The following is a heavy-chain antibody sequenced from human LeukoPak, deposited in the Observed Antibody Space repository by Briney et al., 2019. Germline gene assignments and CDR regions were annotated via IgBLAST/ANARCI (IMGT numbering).Heavy chain of an antibody. CDR1: GFTFSSYA. J-gene: IGHJ4*02. V-gene: IGHV3-23*01. CDR2: IRGSGGNT. Sequence: GESLRLSCAASGFTFSSYAMSWVRQAPGKGPEWVSNIRGSGGNTYYADAVRGRVTISIDNSKNTLYLQMNSLRAEHTAVYYCAKDFKGLTIVAAGSFDYWGQGPLVTVSS. D-gene: IGHD6-13*01. CDR3: AKDFKGLTIVAAGSFDY.